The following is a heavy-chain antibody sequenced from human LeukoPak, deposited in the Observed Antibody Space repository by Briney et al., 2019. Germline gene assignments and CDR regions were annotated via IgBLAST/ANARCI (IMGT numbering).Heavy chain of an antibody. CDR3: AKGGYSSSWSYFDY. CDR1: GFTFSSYA. CDR2: ISGSGGST. D-gene: IGHD6-13*01. V-gene: IGHV3-23*01. J-gene: IGHJ4*02. Sequence: SGGSLRVSCAASGFTFSSYAMSWVRQAPGKGLEWVSAISGSGGSTYYADSVKGRFTISRDNSKNTLYLQMNSLRAEDTAVYYCAKGGYSSSWSYFDYWGQGTLVTVSS.